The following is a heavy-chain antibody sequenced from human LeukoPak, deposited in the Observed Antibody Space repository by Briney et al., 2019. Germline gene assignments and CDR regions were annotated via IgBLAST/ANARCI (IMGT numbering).Heavy chain of an antibody. CDR1: GGTFSSYA. CDR2: IIPIFGTA. Sequence: SVKVSCKASGGTFSSYAISWVRQVPGQGLEWMGGIIPIFGTANYAQKFQGRVTITADESTSTAYMELSSLRSEDAAVYYCARDRYSSGWYSSFDYWGQGTLVTVSS. CDR3: ARDRYSSGWYSSFDY. J-gene: IGHJ4*02. D-gene: IGHD6-19*01. V-gene: IGHV1-69*13.